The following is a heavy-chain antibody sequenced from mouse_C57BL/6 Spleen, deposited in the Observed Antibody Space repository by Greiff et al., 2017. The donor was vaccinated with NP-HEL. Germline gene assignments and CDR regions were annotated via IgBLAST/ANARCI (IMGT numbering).Heavy chain of an antibody. Sequence: EVHLVESGGDLVKPGGSLKLSCAASGFTFSSYGMSWVRQTPDKRLEWVATISSGGSYTYYPDSVKGRFTISRDNAKNTLYLQMSSLKSEDTAMYYCARSLYDYDGGDYAMDYWGQGTSVTVSS. CDR1: GFTFSSYG. CDR2: ISSGGSYT. J-gene: IGHJ4*01. CDR3: ARSLYDYDGGDYAMDY. D-gene: IGHD2-4*01. V-gene: IGHV5-6*01.